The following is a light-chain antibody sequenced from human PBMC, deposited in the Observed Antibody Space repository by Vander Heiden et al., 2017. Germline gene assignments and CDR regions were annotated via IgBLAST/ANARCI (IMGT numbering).Light chain of an antibody. J-gene: IGKJ1*01. V-gene: IGKV3-20*01. CDR3: QQYGSSPNT. CDR2: GAS. CDR1: QSFSSSY. Sequence: ELVLTQSPRPLSLPPGETATLSCRARQSFSSSYLAWSQPQPCPSPGLLICGASSRATGIPSRCSGSGSGTDFTLTISRLEPEDFAVYYCQQYGSSPNTFGQGTKVEIK.